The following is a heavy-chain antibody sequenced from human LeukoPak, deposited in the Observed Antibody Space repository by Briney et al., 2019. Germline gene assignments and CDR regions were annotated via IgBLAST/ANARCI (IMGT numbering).Heavy chain of an antibody. V-gene: IGHV4-4*07. J-gene: IGHJ6*02. CDR2: IYTSAST. CDR3: VQKGYYGMDV. Sequence: LESIAGIYTSASTNYNPSLKSRVTMSVDTSKNQFSLKLSSVTAADTAVYYCVQKGYYGMDVWGQGTTVTVSS.